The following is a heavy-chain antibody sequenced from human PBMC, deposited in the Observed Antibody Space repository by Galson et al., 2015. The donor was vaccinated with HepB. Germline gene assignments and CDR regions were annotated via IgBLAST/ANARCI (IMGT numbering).Heavy chain of an antibody. V-gene: IGHV3-11*01. Sequence: SLRLSCAVSGFSFSDSYMTWIRQAPGKGLEWISYISGSGTTTYYAHSLKGRFTVSRDNAKRSLYLQMNRLRAEDTAVYYCAKAAGWFDPLGQGTLVTVSS. CDR1: GFSFSDSY. J-gene: IGHJ5*02. CDR2: ISGSGTTT. D-gene: IGHD6-25*01. CDR3: AKAAGWFDP.